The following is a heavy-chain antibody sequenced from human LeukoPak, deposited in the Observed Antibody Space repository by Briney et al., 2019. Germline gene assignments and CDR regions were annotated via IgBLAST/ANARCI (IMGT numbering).Heavy chain of an antibody. D-gene: IGHD1/OR15-1a*01. CDR3: ARGGVEQGNRIYLDS. J-gene: IGHJ4*02. CDR2: SSLDGANT. Sequence: PGRSLRLSCAASGFALSSYAVLWVRHAPGKGLEWVTWSSLDGANTYSADFVKGRLTVSRDNAKNTLYLQMNSLTIDDTAVYYCARGGVEQGNRIYLDSWGQGTLVTVSS. CDR1: GFALSSYA. V-gene: IGHV3-30-3*01.